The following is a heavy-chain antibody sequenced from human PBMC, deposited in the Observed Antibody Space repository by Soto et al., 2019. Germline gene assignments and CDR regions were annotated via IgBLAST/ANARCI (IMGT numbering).Heavy chain of an antibody. D-gene: IGHD3-10*01. CDR1: GDSITTNGYY. CDR3: ARSHYTQGLLIDY. V-gene: IGHV4-39*01. CDR2: VYWTGST. Sequence: ETLSLTCSVSGDSITTNGYYWGWIRQPPGKGLQWIGNVYWTGSTFSHPSLTSRVFISVDTSKNGFSWRLTSVTAADTAVYYCARSHYTQGLLIDYWGPGTLVTVSS. J-gene: IGHJ4*02.